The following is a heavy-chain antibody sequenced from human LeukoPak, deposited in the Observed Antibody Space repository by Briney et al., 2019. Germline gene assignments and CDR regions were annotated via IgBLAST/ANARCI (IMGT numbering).Heavy chain of an antibody. J-gene: IGHJ4*02. D-gene: IGHD7-27*01. CDR2: INSDGSDT. CDR1: GFTFRNHW. V-gene: IGHV3-74*01. CDR3: ARNNWGIDY. Sequence: GESLRLSCAASGFTFRNHWMHWVRQAPGKGLVWVARINSDGSDTSHADSVEGRFTISRDNAKDTLYLQMNSLRVEDTAVYYCARNNWGIDYWGQGTLVAVSS.